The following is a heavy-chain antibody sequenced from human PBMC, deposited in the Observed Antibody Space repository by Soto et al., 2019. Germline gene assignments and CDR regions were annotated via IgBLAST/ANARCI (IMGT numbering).Heavy chain of an antibody. CDR2: ISSSSSTI. CDR1: GFTFSSYS. CDR3: ARDRQAGIGDY. V-gene: IGHV3-48*01. D-gene: IGHD3-10*01. J-gene: IGHJ4*02. Sequence: GGSLRLSCAASGFTFSSYSMNWVRQAPGKGLEWVSYISSSSSTIYYADSVKGRFTISRDNAKNSLYLQMNSLRAEDTAVYYCARDRQAGIGDYWGQGTLVTVSS.